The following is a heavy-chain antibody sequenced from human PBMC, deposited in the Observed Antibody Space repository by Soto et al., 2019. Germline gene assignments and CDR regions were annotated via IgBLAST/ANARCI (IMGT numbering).Heavy chain of an antibody. CDR2: IKQDGSEK. CDR3: ASLGRHG. V-gene: IGHV3-7*01. CDR1: GFTFSDSW. Sequence: EVQLVESGGGLVQPGGSLRLSCAASGFTFSDSWMDWVRQAPGKGPEWVANIKQDGSEKNYVDSVKGRFTISRDNAKNSLYLQINSLRDEDTAVYYCASLGRHGWGQGTTVTVSS. D-gene: IGHD3-16*01. J-gene: IGHJ6*02.